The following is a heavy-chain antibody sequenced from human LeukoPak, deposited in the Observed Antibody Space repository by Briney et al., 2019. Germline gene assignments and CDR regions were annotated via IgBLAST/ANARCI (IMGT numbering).Heavy chain of an antibody. V-gene: IGHV4-59*01. Sequence: PSETLSLTCTVSGGSISSYYWSWIRQPPGKGLEWIGYISYSGRTNYNPSLKSRVTISVATSKNQFSLRLSSVTAADTAVYYCARKTGDLYYFDYWGQGTLVTVSS. CDR1: GGSISSYY. D-gene: IGHD7-27*01. CDR2: ISYSGRT. J-gene: IGHJ4*02. CDR3: ARKTGDLYYFDY.